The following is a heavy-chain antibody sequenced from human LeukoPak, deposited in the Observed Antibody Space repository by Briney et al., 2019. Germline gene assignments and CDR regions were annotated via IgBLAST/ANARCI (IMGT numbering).Heavy chain of an antibody. CDR1: GFTYGDYA. CDR2: IRSKAYGGTT. J-gene: IGHJ4*02. CDR3: TRDNSVLRYFDWLLYGESFDY. V-gene: IGHV3-49*04. D-gene: IGHD3-9*01. Sequence: GGSLRLSCTASGFTYGDYAMSWVRQGPGKGLEWVGFIRSKAYGGTTEYAASVKGRFTISRDDSKSIAYLQMNSLKTEDTAVYYCTRDNSVLRYFDWLLYGESFDYWGQGTLVTVSS.